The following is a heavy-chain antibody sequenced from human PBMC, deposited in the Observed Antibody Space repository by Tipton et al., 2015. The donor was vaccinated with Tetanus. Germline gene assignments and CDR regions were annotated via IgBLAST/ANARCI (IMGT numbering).Heavy chain of an antibody. CDR1: GGSLSSGTFY. Sequence: TLSLTCTLSGGSLSSGTFYWDWIRHSPGKGLEWIGNVYYNGNSLQNPSLKSRVTLSLDKSKNQFSLKLNSVTAADTAMYYCVTGNFPNSYHYGMDVWGQGTTVTVSS. D-gene: IGHD1-1*01. CDR2: VYYNGNS. V-gene: IGHV4-39*01. CDR3: VTGNFPNSYHYGMDV. J-gene: IGHJ6*02.